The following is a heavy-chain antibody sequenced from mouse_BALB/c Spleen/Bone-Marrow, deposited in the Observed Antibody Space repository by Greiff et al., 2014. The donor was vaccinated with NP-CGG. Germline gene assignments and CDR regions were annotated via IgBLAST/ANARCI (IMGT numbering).Heavy chain of an antibody. CDR2: IDPANGNT. V-gene: IGHV14-3*02. D-gene: IGHD1-1*01. CDR1: GFNIKDTY. CDR3: ATLTTVVDAMDY. Sequence: DVHLVESGAELVKPGASVKLSCTASGFNIKDTYMHWVKQRPEQGLEWMGRIDPANGNTKYDPKFQGKATITADTSSNTAYLQLSSLTSEDTAVYYCATLTTVVDAMDYWGQGTSVTVSS. J-gene: IGHJ4*01.